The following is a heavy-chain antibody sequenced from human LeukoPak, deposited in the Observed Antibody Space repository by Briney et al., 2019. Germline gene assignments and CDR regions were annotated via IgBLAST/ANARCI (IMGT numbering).Heavy chain of an antibody. CDR3: AKLGGGYYYYYGMDV. J-gene: IGHJ6*02. D-gene: IGHD3-16*01. CDR1: GGSSSGYY. Sequence: RSSETLSLTCAVYGGSSSGYYWSWIRQPPGKGLEWIGEINHSGSTNYNPSLKSRVTISVDTSKNQFSLKLSSVTAADTAVYYCAKLGGGYYYYYGMDVWGQGTTVTVSS. V-gene: IGHV4-34*01. CDR2: INHSGST.